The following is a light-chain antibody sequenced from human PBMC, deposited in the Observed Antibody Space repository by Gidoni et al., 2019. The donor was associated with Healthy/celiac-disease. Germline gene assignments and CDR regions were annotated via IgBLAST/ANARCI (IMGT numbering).Light chain of an antibody. Sequence: QSVLTQPPSVSGAPGQRVTNSCTGSSSNIGAGYDVHWYQQLPGTAPKLPIYGNSNRPSGVPDRFSGSKSGTSASLAITGLQAEDEADYYCQSYDSSLSGSVFGGGTKLTVL. CDR3: QSYDSSLSGSV. CDR1: SSNIGAGYD. V-gene: IGLV1-40*01. CDR2: GNS. J-gene: IGLJ2*01.